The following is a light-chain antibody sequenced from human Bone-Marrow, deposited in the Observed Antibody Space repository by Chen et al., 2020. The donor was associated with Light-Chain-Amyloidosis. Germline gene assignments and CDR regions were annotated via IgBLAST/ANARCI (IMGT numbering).Light chain of an antibody. Sequence: SALTQPASVSGSPGQAITISCTGNSSDVGGDNHVSWYQQHPDKAPKLIIYEVTNRPAWVPDRFSGSKSDNTASLTISGLQTEDEADYFCSSYTITNTLVFGSGTRVTVL. J-gene: IGLJ1*01. CDR1: SSDVGGDNH. V-gene: IGLV2-14*01. CDR3: SSYTITNTLV. CDR2: EVT.